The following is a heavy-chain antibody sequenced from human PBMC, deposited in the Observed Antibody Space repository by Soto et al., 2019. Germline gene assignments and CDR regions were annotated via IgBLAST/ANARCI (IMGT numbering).Heavy chain of an antibody. D-gene: IGHD3-22*01. CDR3: ARDSAPSYYDSSGYHKLYYYYGMDV. CDR1: GGSISSGGYY. Sequence: SGTLSLTCTVSGGSISSGGYYWSWIRQHPGKGLEWIGYIYYSGSTYYNPSLKSRVTISVDTSKNQFSLKLSSVTAADTAVYYCARDSAPSYYDSSGYHKLYYYYGMDVWGQGTTVTVSS. J-gene: IGHJ6*02. CDR2: IYYSGST. V-gene: IGHV4-31*03.